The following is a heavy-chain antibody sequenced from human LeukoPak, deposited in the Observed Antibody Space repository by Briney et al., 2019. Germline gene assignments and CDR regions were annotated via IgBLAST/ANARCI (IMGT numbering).Heavy chain of an antibody. CDR2: IGTAGDT. CDR3: ARGGPGYYLDY. V-gene: IGHV3-13*01. Sequence: GGSLRLSCAASGFTFSSHDMHWVRQATGKGLEWVLTIGTAGDTYYPGSVKGRFTISRENAKNSLYLQMNILKAGDTAVYYCARGGPGYYLDYWGQGTLVTVSP. J-gene: IGHJ4*02. CDR1: GFTFSSHD.